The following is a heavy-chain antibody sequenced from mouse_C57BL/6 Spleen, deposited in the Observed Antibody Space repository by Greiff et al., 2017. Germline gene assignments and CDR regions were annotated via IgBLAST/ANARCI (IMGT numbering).Heavy chain of an antibody. CDR2: IDPENGDT. CDR3: TSFGFDY. CDR1: GFNIKDDY. Sequence: VQLKESGAELVRPGASVKLSCTASGFNIKDDYMHWVKQRPEQGLEWIGWIDPENGDTEYASKFQGKATITADTSSNTAYLQLSSLTSEDTAVXYCTSFGFDYWGQGTTLTVSS. J-gene: IGHJ2*01. V-gene: IGHV14-4*01.